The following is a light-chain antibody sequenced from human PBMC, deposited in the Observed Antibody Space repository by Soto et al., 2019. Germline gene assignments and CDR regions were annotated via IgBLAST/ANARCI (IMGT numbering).Light chain of an antibody. J-gene: IGLJ1*01. CDR1: SIESKS. CDR2: VDS. Sequence: SYELTQPPSVSVAPGQTARITCGGNSIESKSVHWYQQRPGQAPVLVIYVDSDRPSGIPDRFSASTSGNTAALTISRVEAGDEADYYCQVWDTISDHYVFGSGTKVTVL. CDR3: QVWDTISDHYV. V-gene: IGLV3-21*02.